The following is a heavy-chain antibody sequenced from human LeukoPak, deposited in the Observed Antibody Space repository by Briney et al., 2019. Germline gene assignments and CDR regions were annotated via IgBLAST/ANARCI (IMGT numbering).Heavy chain of an antibody. CDR2: IYYTGNT. V-gene: IGHV4-59*01. D-gene: IGHD1-26*01. CDR1: GGSISNSF. CDR3: ARDSGSSPTFDY. Sequence: SETLSLTCTVSGGSISNSFRSWIRQPPGKGLEWIAYIYYTGNTKYNPSLKSRVTISVDTSKNQFSLRLSSVTAADTAVYYCARDSGSSPTFDYWGQGTLVTVSS. J-gene: IGHJ4*02.